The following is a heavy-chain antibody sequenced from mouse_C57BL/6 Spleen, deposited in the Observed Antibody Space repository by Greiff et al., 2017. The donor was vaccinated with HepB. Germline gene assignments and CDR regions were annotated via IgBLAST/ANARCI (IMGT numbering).Heavy chain of an antibody. CDR3: AGGNDFAY. V-gene: IGHV2-2*01. J-gene: IGHJ3*01. CDR2: IWSGGST. D-gene: IGHD2-1*01. CDR1: GFSLTSYG. Sequence: VQLQESGPGLVQPSQSLSITCTVSGFSLTSYGVHWVRQSPGKGLEWLGVIWSGGSTDYNAAFISRLSISKDNSKSQVFFKMNRLQAEDYAIYYCAGGNDFAYWGQGTLVTVSA.